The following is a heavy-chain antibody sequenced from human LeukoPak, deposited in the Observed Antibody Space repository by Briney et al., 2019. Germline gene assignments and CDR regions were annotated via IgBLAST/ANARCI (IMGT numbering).Heavy chain of an antibody. V-gene: IGHV3-48*01. CDR1: GFPFSRYS. Sequence: GGSLRLSCAASGFPFSRYSMNWVRQAPGKGLEWVSYIGSGGTTKYYADSVKGRFTISRDNAKNSLYLQMNGLRAEDTAVYYCARSRNTIFESWFDPWGQGTLVTVSS. D-gene: IGHD3-3*01. CDR3: ARSRNTIFESWFDP. J-gene: IGHJ5*02. CDR2: IGSGGTTK.